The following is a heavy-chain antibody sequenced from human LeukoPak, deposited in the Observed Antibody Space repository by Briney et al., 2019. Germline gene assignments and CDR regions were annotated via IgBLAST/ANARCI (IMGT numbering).Heavy chain of an antibody. J-gene: IGHJ4*02. CDR3: ARDYNTAHDY. CDR1: GFSFTTYW. V-gene: IGHV3-7*01. CDR2: IKQDGTEK. D-gene: IGHD5-18*01. Sequence: GESLRLSCAASGFSFTTYWMGWVRQAPGKGLEWVANIKQDGTEKYYVDSVKGRFTISRDNAKNSLYLQMNSLRAEDTAVYYCARDYNTAHDYWGQGTLVTVSS.